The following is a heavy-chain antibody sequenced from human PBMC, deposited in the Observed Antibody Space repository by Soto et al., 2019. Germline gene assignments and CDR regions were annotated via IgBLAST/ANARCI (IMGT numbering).Heavy chain of an antibody. CDR2: INPSDSYT. V-gene: IGHV5-10-1*01. CDR1: GYSFSNYW. CDR3: ARLGYCTGTSCYTFDS. J-gene: IGHJ5*01. Sequence: KVSCQGSGYSFSNYWIGWVRQMPGKGLEWMGRINPSDSYTTYSPSFQGHVTISADKSISTAYLQWSGLKASDTAMYYCARLGYCTGTSCYTFDSWGQGTLVTVSS. D-gene: IGHD2-2*02.